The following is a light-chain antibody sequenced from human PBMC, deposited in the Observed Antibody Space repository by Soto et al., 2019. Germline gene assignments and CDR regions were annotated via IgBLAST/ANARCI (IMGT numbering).Light chain of an antibody. J-gene: IGKJ2*01. CDR1: QSIKSNY. Sequence: ETVLTQSPGTVSLSPGERATLFCRTSQSIKSNYLAWYEQKPGQAPRLLIYGVFKRATGIPDRFSGSGSGTDFTLTISGLETEDSAVYYCQHYDGSPRTFRQGTKLEIK. CDR2: GVF. CDR3: QHYDGSPRT. V-gene: IGKV3-20*01.